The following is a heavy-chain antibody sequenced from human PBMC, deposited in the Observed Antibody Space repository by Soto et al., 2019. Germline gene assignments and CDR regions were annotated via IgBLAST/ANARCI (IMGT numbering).Heavy chain of an antibody. J-gene: IGHJ5*02. Sequence: PSETLSLTCTVSGGSISSGGYYWSWIRQHPGKGLEWIGYIYYSGSTYYNPSLKSRVTISVDTSKNQISLKLSSVTAADTAVYYCARDDRGYSGYDSFSWFDPWGQGTLVTVAS. CDR3: ARDDRGYSGYDSFSWFDP. CDR2: IYYSGST. V-gene: IGHV4-31*03. D-gene: IGHD5-12*01. CDR1: GGSISSGGYY.